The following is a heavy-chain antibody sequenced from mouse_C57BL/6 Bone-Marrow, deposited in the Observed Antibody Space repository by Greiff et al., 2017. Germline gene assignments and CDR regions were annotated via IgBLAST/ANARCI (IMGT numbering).Heavy chain of an antibody. J-gene: IGHJ2*01. CDR2: IYPGSGNT. CDR1: GYTFTDYY. V-gene: IGHV1-76*01. D-gene: IGHD2-1*01. Sequence: QVQLKESRAELVRPGASVKLSCKASGYTFTDYYINWVKQRPGQGLEWIARIYPGSGNTYYNEKFKGKATLTAEKSSSTAYMQLSSLTSEDSAVYFCARGTIYYGNYYYFDYWGQGTTLTVSS. CDR3: ARGTIYYGNYYYFDY.